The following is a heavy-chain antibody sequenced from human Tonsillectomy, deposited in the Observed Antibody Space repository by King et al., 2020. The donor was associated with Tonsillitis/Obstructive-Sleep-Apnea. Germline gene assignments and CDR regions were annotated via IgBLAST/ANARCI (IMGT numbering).Heavy chain of an antibody. CDR2: INKDGSGR. CDR3: ASFYVY. V-gene: IGHV3-7*01. J-gene: IGHJ4*02. D-gene: IGHD3-16*01. Sequence: VQLVESGGGLVQPGGSLRLSCAASGFTFSSYWMSWVRQAPGKGPEWVANINKDGSGRYYVDSVKGRFTISRDNAKNSLYLQMNSLRAEDTAVYYCASFYVYWGQGTPVTVSS. CDR1: GFTFSSYW.